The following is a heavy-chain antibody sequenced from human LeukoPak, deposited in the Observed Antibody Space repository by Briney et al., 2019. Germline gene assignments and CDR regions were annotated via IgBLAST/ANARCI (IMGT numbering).Heavy chain of an antibody. CDR3: ARLDGDGCTHELYYFDY. D-gene: IGHD5-24*01. Sequence: PSETLSLTCTVSGGSISSYYWSWIRQPPGKGLEWIGYIYYSGSTNYNPSLKSRVTISVDTSKNQFSLKLSSVTAADTAVYYCARLDGDGCTHELYYFDYWGQGTLVTVSS. J-gene: IGHJ4*02. CDR1: GGSISSYY. V-gene: IGHV4-59*08. CDR2: IYYSGST.